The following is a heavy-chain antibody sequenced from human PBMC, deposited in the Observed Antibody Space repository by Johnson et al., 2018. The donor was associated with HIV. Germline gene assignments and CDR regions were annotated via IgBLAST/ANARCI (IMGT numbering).Heavy chain of an antibody. Sequence: VQLVESGGGVVQPGRSLRLSCAVSGFTFSDYGMHWVRQAPGKGLEWVSAISGSGGSTYYADSVKGRFTISRDNSKNTLYLQINSLRAGDTAVYFCAGLGSNSAFDIWGQGTLVTVSS. V-gene: IGHV3-23*04. J-gene: IGHJ3*02. CDR1: GFTFSDYG. D-gene: IGHD7-27*01. CDR2: ISGSGGST. CDR3: AGLGSNSAFDI.